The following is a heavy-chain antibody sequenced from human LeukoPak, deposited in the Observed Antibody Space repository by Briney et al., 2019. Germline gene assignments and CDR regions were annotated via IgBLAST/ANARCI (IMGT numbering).Heavy chain of an antibody. Sequence: TGGSLRLSCAAPGFTFSSYGMHWVRQAPGKGLEWVAVISYDGSNKYYADSVKGRFTISRDNSKNTLYLQMHSLRAEDTAVYYCAKVSHPNSNFDYWGQGTLVTVSS. CDR3: AKVSHPNSNFDY. D-gene: IGHD4/OR15-4a*01. J-gene: IGHJ4*02. CDR1: GFTFSSYG. CDR2: ISYDGSNK. V-gene: IGHV3-30*18.